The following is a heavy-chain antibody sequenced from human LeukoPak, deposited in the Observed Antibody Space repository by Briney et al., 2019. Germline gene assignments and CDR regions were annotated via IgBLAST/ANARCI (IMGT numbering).Heavy chain of an antibody. V-gene: IGHV1-2*02. CDR1: GYTFTSYG. CDR2: INPNSGGT. CDR3: ARVAAYCSSTSCYIFDY. J-gene: IGHJ4*02. D-gene: IGHD2-2*02. Sequence: GASVKVSCKASGYTFTSYGISWVRQAPGRGLEWMGWINPNSGGTNYAQKFQGRVTMTRDTSISTAYMELSRLRSDDTAVYYCARVAAYCSSTSCYIFDYWGQGTLVTVSS.